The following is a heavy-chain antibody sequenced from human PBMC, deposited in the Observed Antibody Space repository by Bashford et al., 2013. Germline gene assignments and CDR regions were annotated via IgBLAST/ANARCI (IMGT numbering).Heavy chain of an antibody. V-gene: IGHV3-23*01. J-gene: IGHJ4*02. D-gene: IGHD6-13*01. Sequence: VRQAPGKGLEWVSRISGSGGDIQYAASVKGRFTMSRDNSKSTLYLQMNSLRAEDTAVYYCAKSESGGSSRWDSWGQGALVTVSS. CDR2: ISGSGGDI. CDR3: AKSESGGSSRWDS.